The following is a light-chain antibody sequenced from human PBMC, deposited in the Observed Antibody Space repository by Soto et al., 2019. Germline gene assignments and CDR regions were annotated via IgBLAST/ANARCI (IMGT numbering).Light chain of an antibody. Sequence: EIVLTQSPGTLSLSPGESATRSCRASQTVSRSYFVWYQQKPGQAPRLLIYGASARAPGLPDRFSGTGSGTESTLTISRLEPEDFAVYFCQHFDSSPTFGGGTKVEIK. CDR3: QHFDSSPT. V-gene: IGKV3-20*01. CDR2: GAS. J-gene: IGKJ4*01. CDR1: QTVSRSY.